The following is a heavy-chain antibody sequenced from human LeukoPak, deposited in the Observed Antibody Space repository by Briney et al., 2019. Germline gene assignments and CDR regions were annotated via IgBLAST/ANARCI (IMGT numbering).Heavy chain of an antibody. CDR2: INHSGST. V-gene: IGHV4-34*01. D-gene: IGHD3-22*01. Sequence: SETLSLTCAVYGGSFSGYYWSWIRQPPGEGLEWIGEINHSGSTNYNPSLKSRVTISVDTSKNQFSLKLSSVTAADTAVYYCARGIHDSSGYFGYYFDYWGQGTLVTVSS. J-gene: IGHJ4*02. CDR3: ARGIHDSSGYFGYYFDY. CDR1: GGSFSGYY.